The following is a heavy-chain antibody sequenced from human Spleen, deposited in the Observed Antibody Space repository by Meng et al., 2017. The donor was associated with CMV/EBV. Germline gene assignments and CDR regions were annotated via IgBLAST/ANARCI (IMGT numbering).Heavy chain of an antibody. V-gene: IGHV3-7*01. J-gene: IGHJ4*02. CDR3: ARPTYDFWSGYFLDY. CDR1: GFTFSSYW. CDR2: ITQDGSEK. Sequence: GGSLRLSCAASGFTFSSYWMSWVRQAPGKGLEWVANITQDGSEKYYADSVKGRFTISRDNAKNSLYLQMNSLRAEDTAVYYCARPTYDFWSGYFLDYWGQGTLVTVSS. D-gene: IGHD3-3*01.